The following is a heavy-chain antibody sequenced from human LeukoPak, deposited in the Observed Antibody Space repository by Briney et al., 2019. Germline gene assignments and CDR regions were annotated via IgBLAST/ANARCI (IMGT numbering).Heavy chain of an antibody. D-gene: IGHD3-10*01. CDR1: EFIFSSYA. CDR2: ISRDGGST. V-gene: IGHV3-64*01. CDR3: ARVIKYYYGSGRQTWGAMDV. Sequence: PGGSLRFSCAASEFIFSSYAMHWVRQAPRKGLEYVSCISRDGGSTYYANSVKGRFTISRDNSKNTLYLQMGSLRAEDMAVYYCARVIKYYYGSGRQTWGAMDVWGKGTTVTVSS. J-gene: IGHJ6*03.